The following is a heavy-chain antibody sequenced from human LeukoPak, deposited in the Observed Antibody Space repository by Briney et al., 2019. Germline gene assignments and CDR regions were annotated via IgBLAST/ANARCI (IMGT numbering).Heavy chain of an antibody. V-gene: IGHV3-30*01. Sequence: GRSLRLSCAASGFTFSSYAMHWVRQAPGKGLEWVAVISYDGGNTYYADSVKGRFTISRDNSKNTLYLQLNSLRAEDTAVYYCARDSTYYYGSGSSGPHYFDYWGQGILVTVSS. CDR2: ISYDGGNT. CDR3: ARDSTYYYGSGSSGPHYFDY. J-gene: IGHJ4*02. CDR1: GFTFSSYA. D-gene: IGHD3-10*01.